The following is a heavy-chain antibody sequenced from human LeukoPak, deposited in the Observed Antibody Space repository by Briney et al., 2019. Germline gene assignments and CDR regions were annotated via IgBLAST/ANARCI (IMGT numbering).Heavy chain of an antibody. CDR2: IRSDGSNK. V-gene: IGHV3-30*02. Sequence: GGSLRLSCAASGFTFSSYGMHWVRQAPGTGLEWVAFIRSDGSNKNYADSVKGRFTISRDNSKNTLYLQVNSLRPDDTAVYYCAKDYSKTSYYGSGTYYRPNWFDPWGQGTLVTVSS. CDR3: AKDYSKTSYYGSGTYYRPNWFDP. J-gene: IGHJ5*02. D-gene: IGHD3-10*01. CDR1: GFTFSSYG.